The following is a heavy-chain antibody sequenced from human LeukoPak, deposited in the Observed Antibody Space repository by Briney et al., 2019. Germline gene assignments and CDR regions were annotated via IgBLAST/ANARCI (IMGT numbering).Heavy chain of an antibody. CDR1: GGSFSGYY. Sequence: SETPSLTCAVYGGSFSGYYWSWIRQPPGKGLEWIGEINHSGSTNYNPSLKSRVTISVDTSKNQFSLKLSSVTAADTAVYYCARMPRRWDYYYGMDVWGQGTTVTVSS. J-gene: IGHJ6*02. CDR3: ARMPRRWDYYYGMDV. CDR2: INHSGST. V-gene: IGHV4-34*01. D-gene: IGHD4-23*01.